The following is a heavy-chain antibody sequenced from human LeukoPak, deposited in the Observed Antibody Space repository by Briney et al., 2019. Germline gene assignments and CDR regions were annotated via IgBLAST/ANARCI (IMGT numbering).Heavy chain of an antibody. J-gene: IGHJ4*02. CDR2: IYPGDSDT. V-gene: IGHV5-51*01. Sequence: VESVKISCKGSGYSFSSKWIGWVRQMPGKGLEWMGIIYPGDSDTRYSPSFQGQVTISADKSISTAYLQWSSLKASDTAMYYCARLVVRGVIMYYFDYWGQGSLVTVSS. CDR1: GYSFSSKW. D-gene: IGHD3-10*02. CDR3: ARLVVRGVIMYYFDY.